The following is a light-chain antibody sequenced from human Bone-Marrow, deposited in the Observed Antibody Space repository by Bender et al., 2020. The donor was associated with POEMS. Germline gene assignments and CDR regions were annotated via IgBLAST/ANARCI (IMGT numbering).Light chain of an antibody. CDR3: SSYVSGTVL. V-gene: IGLV2-14*02. Sequence: QSALTQPASVSGSRGQSITISCTGTKNDIGTFNFVSWFQQHPGKAPKVIIYGGTKRPSGVSNRFSAFKSDNTASLTVSELQAEDEADYYCSSYVSGTVLFGGGTSLTVL. J-gene: IGLJ2*01. CDR1: KNDIGTFNF. CDR2: GGT.